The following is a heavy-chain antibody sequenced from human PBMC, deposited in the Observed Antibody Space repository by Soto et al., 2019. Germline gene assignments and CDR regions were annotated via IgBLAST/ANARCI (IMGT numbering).Heavy chain of an antibody. CDR2: ISPYNANT. CDR3: ARSYSSAWYGPYFDY. D-gene: IGHD6-19*01. J-gene: IGHJ4*02. V-gene: IGHV1-18*01. CDR1: GYTFTIYG. Sequence: QVQLVQSGAEVKKPGASVKVSCETSGYTFTIYGISWVRQAPGQGLELMGWISPYNANTNYAQNLQDRVIMTTDTSTSTAYMELRSLRSDDTAVYYCARSYSSAWYGPYFDYWGQGTLVTVSS.